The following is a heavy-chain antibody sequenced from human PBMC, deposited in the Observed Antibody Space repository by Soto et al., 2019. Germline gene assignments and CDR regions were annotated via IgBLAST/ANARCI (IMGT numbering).Heavy chain of an antibody. CDR1: GFTFSTYS. CDR3: ARPSYFYDSSGYVLDF. Sequence: GGSLRLSCATSGFTFSTYSMNWVRQAPGKGLEWLAYIDSSSTTIYYADSVKGRFTISRDDAKNSLFLQMNSLRVEDTAVYHCARPSYFYDSSGYVLDFWGQGTLVTVSS. V-gene: IGHV3-48*01. D-gene: IGHD3-22*01. J-gene: IGHJ4*02. CDR2: IDSSSTTI.